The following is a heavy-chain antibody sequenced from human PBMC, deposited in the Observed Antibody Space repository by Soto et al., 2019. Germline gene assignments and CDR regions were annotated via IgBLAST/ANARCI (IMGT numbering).Heavy chain of an antibody. Sequence: SVKVSCKASGGTFSSYAISWVRQAPGQGLEWMGGIIPIFGTANYAQKFQGRVTITADESTSTAYMELSSLRSEDTVVYYCARGEYYDFWSGFSGPMDVWGQGTTVTVSS. CDR1: GGTFSSYA. CDR2: IIPIFGTA. V-gene: IGHV1-69*13. CDR3: ARGEYYDFWSGFSGPMDV. D-gene: IGHD3-3*01. J-gene: IGHJ6*02.